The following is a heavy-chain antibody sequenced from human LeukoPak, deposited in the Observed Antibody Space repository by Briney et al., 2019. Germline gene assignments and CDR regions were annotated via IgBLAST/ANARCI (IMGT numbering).Heavy chain of an antibody. CDR3: ALRSGSGYYPCDY. CDR1: GLTFSSNA. J-gene: IGHJ4*02. V-gene: IGHV3-23*01. Sequence: GRSLRLSCAVSGLTFSSNAMTWVRQAPGKGLEWVSVISGSGDSTYYADSVKGRFTISRDNSKNTLYLQMNSLRVEDTAVYYCALRSGSGYYPCDYWGQGTLVTVSS. D-gene: IGHD3-22*01. CDR2: ISGSGDST.